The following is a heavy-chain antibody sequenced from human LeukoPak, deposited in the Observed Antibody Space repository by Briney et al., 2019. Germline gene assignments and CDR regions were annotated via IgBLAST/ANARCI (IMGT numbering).Heavy chain of an antibody. CDR1: GGSISHYY. CDR3: ARDLDSPELIGITMVRGVIIGALGY. J-gene: IGHJ4*02. D-gene: IGHD3-10*01. V-gene: IGHV3-66*01. CDR2: IYSGGST. Sequence: QPSETLSLTCTVSGGSISHYYWSWVRQAPGKGLEWVSVIYSGGSTYYADSVKGRFTISRDNSKNTLYLQMNSLRAEDTAVYYCARDLDSPELIGITMVRGVIIGALGYWGQGTLVTVSS.